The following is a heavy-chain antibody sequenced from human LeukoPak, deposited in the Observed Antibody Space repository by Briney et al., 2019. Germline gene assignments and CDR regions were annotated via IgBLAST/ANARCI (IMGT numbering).Heavy chain of an antibody. CDR2: ISAYNGNT. V-gene: IGHV1-18*01. J-gene: IGHJ5*02. CDR3: ARDLNHWRPDDDANWFDP. CDR1: GYTFTSYG. Sequence: GASVKVSCKASGYTFTSYGISWVRQAPGQGLEWMGWISAYNGNTNYAQKLQGRVTMTTDTSTSTAYMELRSLRSDDTAVYYCARDLNHWRPDDDANWFDPWGQGTLVTVSS. D-gene: IGHD1-1*01.